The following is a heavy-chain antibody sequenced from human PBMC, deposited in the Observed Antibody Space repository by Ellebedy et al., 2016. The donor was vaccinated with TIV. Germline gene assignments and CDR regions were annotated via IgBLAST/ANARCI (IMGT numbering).Heavy chain of an antibody. CDR3: ARYDSDGGAFDI. CDR2: IYPGDSDT. CDR1: GYSFTTYW. V-gene: IGHV5-51*01. Sequence: GESLKISXKSSGYSFTTYWIGCVRQMPGKGQEWMGIIYPGDSDTRYSPSFQGQVTISADKSISTAYLQWSSLKASDTAMYYCARYDSDGGAFDIWGQGTMVTVSS. D-gene: IGHD3-9*01. J-gene: IGHJ3*02.